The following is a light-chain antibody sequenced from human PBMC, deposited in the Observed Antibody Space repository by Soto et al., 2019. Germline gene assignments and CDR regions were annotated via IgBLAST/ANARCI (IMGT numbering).Light chain of an antibody. CDR1: QSLVHSDGIFY. V-gene: IGKV2-30*02. J-gene: IGKJ2*01. CDR2: KVS. CDR3: MQGSHWPYT. Sequence: DVVLTQSPLSLPVTLGQPASISCRSSQSLVHSDGIFYLNWFQQRPGQSPRRLIYKVSNRDYGVPDRFSDSGSGTDFTLEISRVEAEDVGVYYCMQGSHWPYTFGQGTKLEIK.